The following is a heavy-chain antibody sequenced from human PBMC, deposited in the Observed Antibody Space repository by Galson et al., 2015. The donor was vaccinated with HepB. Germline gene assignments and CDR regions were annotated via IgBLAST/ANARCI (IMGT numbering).Heavy chain of an antibody. V-gene: IGHV4-59*11. J-gene: IGHJ4*02. CDR2: MYHSGST. CDR1: GGSISSHY. D-gene: IGHD6-19*01. CDR3: ATEGNSGWTGIFDY. Sequence: ETLSLTCNVSGGSISSHYWSWIRQPPGKGLEWIGYMYHSGSTNFNPFLKSRVSMSIDMSKNQFSLILRSVTAADTAVYYCATEGNSGWTGIFDYWGQGALVTVSS.